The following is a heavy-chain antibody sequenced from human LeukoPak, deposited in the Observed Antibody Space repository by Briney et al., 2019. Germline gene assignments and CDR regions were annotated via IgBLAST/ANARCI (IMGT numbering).Heavy chain of an antibody. J-gene: IGHJ4*02. CDR1: GFTFSSYG. CDR3: AKDFTTEYHYDY. CDR2: ISYDGSNK. Sequence: GRSLRLSCAASGFTFSSYGMHWVRQAPGKGLEWVAVISYDGSNKYYADSVKGRFTISRDNSKNTLYLQMNSLRAEDTAVYYCAKDFTTEYHYDYWGQGTLVTVSS. V-gene: IGHV3-30*18. D-gene: IGHD2/OR15-2a*01.